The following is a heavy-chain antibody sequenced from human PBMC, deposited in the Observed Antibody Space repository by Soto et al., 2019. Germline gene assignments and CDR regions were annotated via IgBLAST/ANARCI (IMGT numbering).Heavy chain of an antibody. D-gene: IGHD2-21*01. CDR2: ISGSGGST. V-gene: IGHV3-23*01. CDR1: GFTFSSYA. Sequence: GGSLRLSCAASGFTFSSYAMSWVRQAPGKGLEWVSAISGSGGSTYYADSVKGRLTISRDNSRNTLYLQMNSLRAEDTAVYYCAKDWSGIVVVIAILSYFDYWGQGTLVTVSS. CDR3: AKDWSGIVVVIAILSYFDY. J-gene: IGHJ4*02.